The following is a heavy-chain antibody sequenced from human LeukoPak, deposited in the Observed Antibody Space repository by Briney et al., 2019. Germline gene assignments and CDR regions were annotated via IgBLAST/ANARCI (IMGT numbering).Heavy chain of an antibody. CDR1: GGSFSGYY. V-gene: IGHV4-34*01. CDR3: ARGLSGYYYEFDY. CDR2: INHSGST. J-gene: IGHJ4*02. Sequence: PSETLSLTCAVYGGSFSGYYWSWIRQPPGKGLEWIGEINHSGSTNYNPSLKSRVTISVDTSKNQFSLKLSSVTAADTAVYYCARGLSGYYYEFDYWGQGTLVTVSS. D-gene: IGHD3-22*01.